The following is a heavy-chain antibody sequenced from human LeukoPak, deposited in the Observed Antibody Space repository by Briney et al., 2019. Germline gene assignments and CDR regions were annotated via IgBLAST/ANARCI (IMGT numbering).Heavy chain of an antibody. D-gene: IGHD4-23*01. J-gene: IGHJ5*02. CDR2: ISYDGSNK. CDR1: GFTFSSYA. V-gene: IGHV3-30-3*01. Sequence: GRSLRLSCAASGFTFSSYAMHWVRQAPGKGLEWVAVISYDGSNKYYADSVKGRFTISRDNSKNTLYLQMNSLRAEDTAVYYCAGTPVGGNSAWGQGTLVTVSS. CDR3: AGTPVGGNSA.